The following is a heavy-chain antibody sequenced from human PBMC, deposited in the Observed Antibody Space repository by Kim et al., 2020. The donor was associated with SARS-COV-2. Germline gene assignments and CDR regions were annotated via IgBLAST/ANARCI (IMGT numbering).Heavy chain of an antibody. CDR3: ARRAPDWYFGL. V-gene: IGHV4-59*01. Sequence: TNYRPPLKSRLTISVDTSKSQFSLMLTSVTAADTGVYYCARRAPDWYFGLWGRGTLVTVAS. J-gene: IGHJ2*01. CDR2: T.